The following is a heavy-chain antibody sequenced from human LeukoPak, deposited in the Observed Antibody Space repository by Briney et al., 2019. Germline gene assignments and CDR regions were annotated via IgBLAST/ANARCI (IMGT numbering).Heavy chain of an antibody. D-gene: IGHD3-10*01. J-gene: IGHJ5*02. CDR3: ARDQLLWFGELLSHWFDP. CDR2: IYYSGST. CDR1: GYSISSGYY. Sequence: SETLSLTCTVSGYSISSGYYWGWIRQPPGKGLEWIGSIYYSGSTYYNPSLTSRVTISVDTSKNQFSLKLSSVTAADTAVYYCARDQLLWFGELLSHWFDPWGQGTLVTVSS. V-gene: IGHV4-38-2*02.